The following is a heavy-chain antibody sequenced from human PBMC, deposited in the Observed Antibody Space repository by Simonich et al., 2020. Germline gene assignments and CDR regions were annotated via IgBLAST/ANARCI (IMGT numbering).Heavy chain of an antibody. D-gene: IGHD7-27*01. Sequence: QVQLVQSGAEVKKPGASVKVSCKASGYTFTGYYMHWVRQAPGQGLECMGWINPNSGGTNYGQKFQGRVTMTRDTSISTAYMELSRLRSDDTAVYYCARGALTGDYYYMDVWGKGTTVTVSS. CDR3: ARGALTGDYYYMDV. CDR1: GYTFTGYY. V-gene: IGHV1-2*02. CDR2: INPNSGGT. J-gene: IGHJ6*03.